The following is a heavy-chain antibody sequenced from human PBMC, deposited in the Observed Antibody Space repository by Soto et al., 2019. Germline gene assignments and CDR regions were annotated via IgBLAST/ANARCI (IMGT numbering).Heavy chain of an antibody. Sequence: EVQLVESGGGLVQPGGSLRLSCAASGFTFSSYEMNWVRQAPGKGLEWVSYISSSGGTIYYADSVKGRFTISRDNAKNSLYLQMNSLRAEDTAVYYCARRAHYDILTGYYSNYYYGMDVWGQGTTVTVSS. J-gene: IGHJ6*02. CDR2: ISSSGGTI. CDR3: ARRAHYDILTGYYSNYYYGMDV. CDR1: GFTFSSYE. D-gene: IGHD3-9*01. V-gene: IGHV3-48*03.